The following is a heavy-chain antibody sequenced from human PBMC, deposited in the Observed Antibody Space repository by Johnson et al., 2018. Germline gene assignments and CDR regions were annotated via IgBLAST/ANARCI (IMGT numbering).Heavy chain of an antibody. CDR1: EFTFSSYS. Sequence: VQPVESGGGLVQPGGTRGLCCAASEFTFSSYSMNWVRQAPGKGLVWVSYISSSSSYINYADSVKGRFTISRDNAKNSLYLQMNSLRAEDTAVYYCARDLIVVVRFGAFDIWGQGAMVTVSS. V-gene: IGHV3-21*05. J-gene: IGHJ3*02. CDR2: ISSSSSYI. CDR3: ARDLIVVVRFGAFDI. D-gene: IGHD2-21*01.